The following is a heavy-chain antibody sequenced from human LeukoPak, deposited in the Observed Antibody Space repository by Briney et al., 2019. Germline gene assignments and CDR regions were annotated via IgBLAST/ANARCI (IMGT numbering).Heavy chain of an antibody. CDR2: ISGSGGST. CDR3: AKIKGSGVITRDAIMFDY. V-gene: IGHV3-23*01. D-gene: IGHD3-10*01. J-gene: IGHJ4*02. Sequence: GGSLRLSCAASGFTFSSYAMSWVRQAPGKGLEWVSAISGSGGSTYYADSVKGRFTISRDNSKNTLYLQMNSLRAEDTAVYYCAKIKGSGVITRDAIMFDYWGQGTLVTVSS. CDR1: GFTFSSYA.